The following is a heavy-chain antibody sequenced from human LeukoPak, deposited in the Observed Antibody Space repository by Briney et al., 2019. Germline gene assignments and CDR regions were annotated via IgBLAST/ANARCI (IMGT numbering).Heavy chain of an antibody. D-gene: IGHD6-13*01. Sequence: PGGSLGLSCAASGFTVSSNYMSWVRQAPGKGLEWVSVIYSGGSTYYADSVKGRFTISRDNSKNTLYLQMNSLRAEDTAVYYCASPPPYSSSWYYFDYWGQGTLVTVSS. V-gene: IGHV3-53*01. CDR2: IYSGGST. CDR1: GFTVSSNY. J-gene: IGHJ4*02. CDR3: ASPPPYSSSWYYFDY.